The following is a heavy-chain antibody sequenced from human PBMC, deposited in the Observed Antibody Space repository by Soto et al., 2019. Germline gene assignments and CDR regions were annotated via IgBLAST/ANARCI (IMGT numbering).Heavy chain of an antibody. CDR2: IYYSGST. Sequence: QVQLQESGPGLVKPSQTLSLTCTVSGGSISSGDYYWSWIRQPPGKGLEWIGYIYYSGSTYYNPSLKSRVTISVDTSKNQFSLKLSSVTAADTAVYYCARGGNLDYDSSDKTYFDYWGQGTLVTVSS. J-gene: IGHJ4*02. V-gene: IGHV4-30-4*01. CDR3: ARGGNLDYDSSDKTYFDY. CDR1: GGSISSGDYY. D-gene: IGHD3-22*01.